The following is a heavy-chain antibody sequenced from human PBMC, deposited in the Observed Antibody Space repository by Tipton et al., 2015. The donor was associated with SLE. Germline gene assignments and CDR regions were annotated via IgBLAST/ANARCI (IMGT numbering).Heavy chain of an antibody. CDR1: GDSISGGPHY. Sequence: LSLTCTVSGDSISGGPHYWGWVRRPPGKGLEWVSSVSGGDHSTYYGESVRGRFTISTDNSKNIVYLYMSSLRAEDTATYYCAKVDSSDYYYSDFWGQGALVTVSS. J-gene: IGHJ4*02. CDR2: VSGGDHST. V-gene: IGHV3-23*01. CDR3: AKVDSSDYYYSDF. D-gene: IGHD3-22*01.